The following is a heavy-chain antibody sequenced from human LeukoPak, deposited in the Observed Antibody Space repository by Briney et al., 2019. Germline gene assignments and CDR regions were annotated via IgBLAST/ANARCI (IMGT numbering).Heavy chain of an antibody. CDR1: GFTFSDYY. V-gene: IGHV3-11*01. D-gene: IGHD6-19*01. CDR3: ARARSSGWYEVDY. J-gene: IGHJ4*02. Sequence: GGSLRLSCAASGFTFSDYYMSWIRQAPGKGLEWVSYISSSGSTIYYADSVKGRFTISRDNAKNSLYLQMNSLRAEDTAVYYCARARSSGWYEVDYWGQGTLVTVSS. CDR2: ISSSGSTI.